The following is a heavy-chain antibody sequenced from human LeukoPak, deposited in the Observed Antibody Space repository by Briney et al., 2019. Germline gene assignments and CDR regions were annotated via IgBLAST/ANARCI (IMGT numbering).Heavy chain of an antibody. D-gene: IGHD2-15*01. J-gene: IGHJ4*02. CDR2: IIPIFGTS. V-gene: IGHV1-69*05. CDR1: GGTFSNSA. CDR3: ASRYCSGGSCLTHFHF. Sequence: SVKVSCKASGGTFSNSAISWVRQAPGQGLQWMGRIIPIFGTSNYAQKFQGRVTITTDESTSTAYMELSSLRSEDTAVYYCASRYCSGGSCLTHFHFWGQGTLVTVSS.